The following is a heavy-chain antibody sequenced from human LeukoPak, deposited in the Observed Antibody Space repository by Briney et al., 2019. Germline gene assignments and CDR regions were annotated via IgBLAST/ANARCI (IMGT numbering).Heavy chain of an antibody. CDR1: GFTFSSYG. Sequence: GRSLRLSCAASGFTFSSYGMHWVRQAPGKGLEWVAVIWYDGSNKYYADSVKGRFTISRDNSKNTLYLQMNSLRAEDTAVYYCAKDRDYYDSSGWVYWGQGTLVTVSS. V-gene: IGHV3-33*06. J-gene: IGHJ4*02. CDR2: IWYDGSNK. CDR3: AKDRDYYDSSGWVY. D-gene: IGHD3-22*01.